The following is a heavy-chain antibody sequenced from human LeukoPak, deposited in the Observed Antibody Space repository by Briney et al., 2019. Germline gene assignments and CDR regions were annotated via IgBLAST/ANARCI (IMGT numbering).Heavy chain of an antibody. J-gene: IGHJ1*01. D-gene: IGHD3-10*01. Sequence: GGSLRLSCTASGFTFNNYAMSWVRQAPGKGLEWVSASSASGDSPYYPDSVKGRFTISRDNSKNTLDVQMNSLRVEDTAVYYCAKGVYGSGSYREYFEQWGQGTLVTVSS. CDR1: GFTFNNYA. CDR2: SSASGDSP. CDR3: AKGVYGSGSYREYFEQ. V-gene: IGHV3-23*01.